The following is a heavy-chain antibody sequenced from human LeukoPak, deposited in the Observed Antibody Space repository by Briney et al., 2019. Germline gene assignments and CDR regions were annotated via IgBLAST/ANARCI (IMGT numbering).Heavy chain of an antibody. D-gene: IGHD3-16*01. Sequence: ASVKVSCKASGYTLTSYGISWVRQAPGQGPEWMGWISAYNGNTNYAQKFQGRVTMTTDISTTTAYMELRSLRFDDTAVYYCARDRGNPQLGWYFDLWGRGTLVTVSS. J-gene: IGHJ2*01. V-gene: IGHV1-18*01. CDR1: GYTLTSYG. CDR2: ISAYNGNT. CDR3: ARDRGNPQLGWYFDL.